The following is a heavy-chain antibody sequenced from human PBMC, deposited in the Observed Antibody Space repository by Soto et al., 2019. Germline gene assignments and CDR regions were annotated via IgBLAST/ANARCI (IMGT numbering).Heavy chain of an antibody. D-gene: IGHD3-9*01. J-gene: IGHJ6*02. V-gene: IGHV1-69*13. CDR1: GGAFSSYA. Sequence: SVKVSCKASGGAFSSYAISGVRQAPGRGLEWMGGIIPIFGTANYAQKFQGRVTITADESTSTAYMELSSLRSEDTAVYYCARNHVRAKDFEGHYYYYYGMDVWGQWTTVTVSS. CDR3: ARNHVRAKDFEGHYYYYYGMDV. CDR2: IIPIFGTA.